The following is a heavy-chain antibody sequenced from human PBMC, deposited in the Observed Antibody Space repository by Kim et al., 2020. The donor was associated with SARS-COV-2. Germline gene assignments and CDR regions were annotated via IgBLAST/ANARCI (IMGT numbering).Heavy chain of an antibody. D-gene: IGHD3-9*01. CDR1: GGSFSGYY. CDR2: INHSGST. J-gene: IGHJ5*02. V-gene: IGHV4-34*01. CDR3: ARGLRYFHWLRPFDP. Sequence: SETLSLTCAVYGGSFSGYYWSWIRQPPGKGLEWIGEINHSGSTNYNPSLKSRVTISVDTSKNQFSLKLSSVTAADTAVYYCARGLRYFHWLRPFDPWGQGTLVTVSS.